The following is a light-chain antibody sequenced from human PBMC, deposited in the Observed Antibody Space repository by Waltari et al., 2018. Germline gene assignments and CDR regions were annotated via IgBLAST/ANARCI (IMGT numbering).Light chain of an antibody. CDR3: QQYNEYPWT. V-gene: IGKV1-5*03. CDR2: RAA. CDR1: ENALRY. Sequence: DIQMTQSPSILSASVGDTVTITCRASENALRYLAWYQQRPGKAPELLIYRAANLEIVASSRCRGSGSGTDFTITINNLQPDDFATYYCQQYNEYPWTFGQGTRVEIK. J-gene: IGKJ1*01.